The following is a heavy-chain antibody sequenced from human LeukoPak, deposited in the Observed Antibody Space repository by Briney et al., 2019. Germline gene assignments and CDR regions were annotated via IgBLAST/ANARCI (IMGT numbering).Heavy chain of an antibody. CDR3: NTLSFEILTGYKGKY. CDR2: ISYDGSNK. V-gene: IGHV3-30*03. J-gene: IGHJ4*02. Sequence: PGRSLRLSCAASGFTFSSFGMHWVRQAPGKGLEWVAVISYDGSNKYYADSVKGRFTISRDNSKNTLYLQMNSLKAEDTAVYYCNTLSFEILTGYKGKYWGQGTLVTVSS. CDR1: GFTFSSFG. D-gene: IGHD3-9*01.